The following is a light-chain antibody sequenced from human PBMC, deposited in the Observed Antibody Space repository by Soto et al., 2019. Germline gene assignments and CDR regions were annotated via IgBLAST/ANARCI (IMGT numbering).Light chain of an antibody. CDR3: QVWDITSDQYL. V-gene: IGLV2-14*01. CDR1: NSDVGIYDF. CDR2: EVS. Sequence: QSVLTQPASVSGTPGQSITISCTGSNSDVGIYDFVSWYQHHPGRAPKLIVSEVSHRPSGVSNRFSGSKSGNTASLTISSVEAGDEADYFCQVWDITSDQYLFGTGTKLTVL. J-gene: IGLJ1*01.